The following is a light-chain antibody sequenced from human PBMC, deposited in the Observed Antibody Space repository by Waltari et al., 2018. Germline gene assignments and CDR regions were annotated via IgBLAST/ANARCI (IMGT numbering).Light chain of an antibody. CDR1: QAVTNR. CDR3: QQYNNWPRT. J-gene: IGKJ2*01. V-gene: IGKV3-15*01. Sequence: DIVITQSPATLSVSPGHIVTLSCRASQAVTNRLAWFQQKPGQAPRLLMFDATTRATDFPGRFSCSGSGTEFTLTISSLQSEDFAVYYCQQYNNWPRTFGQGTKLEI. CDR2: DAT.